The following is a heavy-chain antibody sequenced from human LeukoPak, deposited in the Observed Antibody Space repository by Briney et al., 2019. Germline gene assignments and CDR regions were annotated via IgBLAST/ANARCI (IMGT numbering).Heavy chain of an antibody. CDR1: GFTFDDYA. CDR3: ARGSVAGNHAFDI. D-gene: IGHD6-19*01. V-gene: IGHV3-9*01. Sequence: GGSLRLSCAASGFTFDDYAMHWVRQAPGKGLGWVSGISWNSGSIGYADSVKGRFTISRDNAKNSLYLQMNSLRAEDTALYYCARGSVAGNHAFDIWGQGTVVTVSS. J-gene: IGHJ3*02. CDR2: ISWNSGSI.